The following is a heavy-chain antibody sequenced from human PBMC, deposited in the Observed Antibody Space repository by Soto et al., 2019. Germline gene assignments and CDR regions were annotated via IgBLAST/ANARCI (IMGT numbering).Heavy chain of an antibody. Sequence: QVHLVESGGGVVQPGGSLRLSCAGSGFTFSDYGMHWVRQAPGKGLEWVAVLWYDGSGEYYTDSARGRFTISRVNSKNTLYLQMNNLGDEDTGVYYCARDSVRFLEHFSKDYFDYWGQGTRVTVSS. CDR3: ARDSVRFLEHFSKDYFDY. D-gene: IGHD3-3*01. V-gene: IGHV3-33*08. CDR1: GFTFSDYG. J-gene: IGHJ4*02. CDR2: LWYDGSGE.